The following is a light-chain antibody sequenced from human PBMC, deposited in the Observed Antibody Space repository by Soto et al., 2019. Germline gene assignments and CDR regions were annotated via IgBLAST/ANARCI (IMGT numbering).Light chain of an antibody. CDR2: GAS. Sequence: EIVLTQSPGTLSLSPGERATLSCRASQSVSSSYLAWYQQKPGQAPRLLIYGASSRATGIPDRFSGSGSGTDFTLTLSRLEPEDFAVYYCQQYGSSPRFTFGPWTKLDIK. J-gene: IGKJ3*01. V-gene: IGKV3-20*01. CDR3: QQYGSSPRFT. CDR1: QSVSSSY.